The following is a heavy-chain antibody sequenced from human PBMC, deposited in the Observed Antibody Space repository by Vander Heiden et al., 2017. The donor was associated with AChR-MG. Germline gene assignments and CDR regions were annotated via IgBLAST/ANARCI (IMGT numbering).Heavy chain of an antibody. CDR3: PKDPIGYHDY. CDR2: IYHSGST. D-gene: IGHD5-12*01. CDR1: GGSSSSSNW. V-gene: IGHV4-4*02. J-gene: IGHJ4*02. Sequence: QVQLQESGPGLVKPSGTLSLTCAVSGGSSSSSNWWSWGRQPPGKGLEWFGKIYHSGSTNDNPPLKSRVTISVDNSKNHSSLKLGSVTAADTAVYDCPKDPIGYHDYGGQGTLFTVSS.